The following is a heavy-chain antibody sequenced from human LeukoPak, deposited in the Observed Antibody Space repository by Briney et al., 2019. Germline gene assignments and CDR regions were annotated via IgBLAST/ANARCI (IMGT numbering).Heavy chain of an antibody. J-gene: IGHJ4*02. CDR3: AKVLSTVGIDYFDY. CDR2: IIPSGHTT. Sequence: GGSLRLSCAASGFTFSSHGMNWVRQAPGKGLEWVSGIIPSGHTTYYADSVKGRFTISRDNSKNTLYLQMNSLRAEDTAVYYCAKVLSTVGIDYFDYWGLGTLVTVSS. D-gene: IGHD1-14*01. CDR1: GFTFSSHG. V-gene: IGHV3-23*01.